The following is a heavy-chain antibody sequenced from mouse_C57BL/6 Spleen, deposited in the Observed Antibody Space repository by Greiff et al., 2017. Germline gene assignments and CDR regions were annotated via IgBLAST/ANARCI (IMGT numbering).Heavy chain of an antibody. J-gene: IGHJ2*01. CDR2: IHPSDSDT. D-gene: IGHD6-1*01. CDR1: GYTFTSYW. Sequence: QVQLQQPGAELVKPGASVKVSCKASGYTFTSYWMHWVKQRPGQGLEWIGRIHPSDSDTNYKQKFKGKATLTVDQSSSTACVQHSSLTSEDSAVYYCAIRGEVPFDYWGQDTTLTVSS. CDR3: AIRGEVPFDY. V-gene: IGHV1-74*01.